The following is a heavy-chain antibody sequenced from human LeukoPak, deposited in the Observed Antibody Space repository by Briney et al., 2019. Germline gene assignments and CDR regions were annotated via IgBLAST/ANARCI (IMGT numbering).Heavy chain of an antibody. V-gene: IGHV3-20*01. CDR2: ISWNGGNT. CDR1: GFTIDDYG. Sequence: PGGSLRLSCAASGFTIDDYGMSWVRQAPGKGLEWVSGISWNGGNTAYADSVEGRFTISRDNAKNSLYLQMNSLRVEDTALYHCARDDYSNYGDAFDIWGQGTMVTVSS. D-gene: IGHD4-11*01. CDR3: ARDDYSNYGDAFDI. J-gene: IGHJ3*02.